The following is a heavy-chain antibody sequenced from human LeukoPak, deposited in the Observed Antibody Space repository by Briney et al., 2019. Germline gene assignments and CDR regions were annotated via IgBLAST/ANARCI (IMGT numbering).Heavy chain of an antibody. CDR1: GFTFSSYS. D-gene: IGHD2-15*01. CDR2: ISSSSSTI. Sequence: GGSLRLSCAASGFTFSSYSMNWVRQAPGKGLEWVSYISSSSSTIYYADSVKGRFTISRDNAKNSLYLQMNSLRAEDTAVYYCARDGYCSGGSCSRAAFDIWGQGTMVTVSS. J-gene: IGHJ3*02. CDR3: ARDGYCSGGSCSRAAFDI. V-gene: IGHV3-48*04.